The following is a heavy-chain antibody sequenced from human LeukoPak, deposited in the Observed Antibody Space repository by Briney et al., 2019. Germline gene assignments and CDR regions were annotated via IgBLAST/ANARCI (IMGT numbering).Heavy chain of an antibody. Sequence: PSQTLSLTCTVSGGSISSGSYNWSWMRQPAGKGLEWIGRIYTSGSTNYNPSLKSRVTISLHTSENHFSLKLSSVTAADTAVYYCARVTTGGYYNYWGQGTLVTVSS. CDR3: ARVTTGGYYNY. J-gene: IGHJ4*02. CDR1: GGSISSGSYN. CDR2: IYTSGST. V-gene: IGHV4-61*02. D-gene: IGHD3-22*01.